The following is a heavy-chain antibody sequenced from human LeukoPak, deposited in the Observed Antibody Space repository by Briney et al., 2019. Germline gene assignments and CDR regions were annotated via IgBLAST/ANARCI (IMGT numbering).Heavy chain of an antibody. V-gene: IGHV4-34*01. Sequence: KPSETLSLTCAVDGVSFSGYYWSWIRQGPGKGLEWIGEINHSGSTNYNPSLKSRVTISVDTSKNQFSLKLSSVTAADTAVYYCARGFGGSGWYPPFVYWGQGTLVTVSS. CDR3: ARGFGGSGWYPPFVY. D-gene: IGHD6-19*01. CDR1: GVSFSGYY. CDR2: INHSGST. J-gene: IGHJ4*02.